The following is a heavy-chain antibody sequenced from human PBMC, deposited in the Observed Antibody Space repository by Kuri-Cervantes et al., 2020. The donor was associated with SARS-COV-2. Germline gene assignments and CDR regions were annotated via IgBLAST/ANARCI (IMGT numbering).Heavy chain of an antibody. Sequence: GGSLRLSCAASGFTVSTNYMSWVRQAPGKGLEWVSIIYSGGTTYYADSVKGRFTISRDNSKNTVNLQMNSLRGEDTAVYYCAREAVAGSNWFDPWGQGTLVTVSS. J-gene: IGHJ5*02. CDR2: IYSGGTT. CDR3: AREAVAGSNWFDP. CDR1: GFTVSTNY. D-gene: IGHD6-19*01. V-gene: IGHV3-53*01.